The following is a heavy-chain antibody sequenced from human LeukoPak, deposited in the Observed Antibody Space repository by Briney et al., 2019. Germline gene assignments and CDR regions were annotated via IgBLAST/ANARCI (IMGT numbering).Heavy chain of an antibody. J-gene: IGHJ3*01. CDR3: ARHPFSDGFDL. CDR2: IFHTGHS. Sequence: PSETLSLTCTVSGGSISTFYWSWLRQPPGKGLEWIGYIFHTGHSNHNPSLKDRVTISVDTSKNQFSLNLNSVTAADTAMYYCARHPFSDGFDLWGQGTMVTVSS. CDR1: GGSISTFY. V-gene: IGHV4-59*08.